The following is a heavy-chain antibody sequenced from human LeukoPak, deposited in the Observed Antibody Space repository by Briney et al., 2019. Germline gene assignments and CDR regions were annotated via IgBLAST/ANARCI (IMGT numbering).Heavy chain of an antibody. D-gene: IGHD3-10*01. CDR1: GVSISSYD. CDR3: ARGRMFRGGGSDFPFNWFDP. V-gene: IGHV4-4*07. J-gene: IGHJ5*02. CDR2: IYTSGSA. Sequence: PSETLSLTCTVSGVSISSYDWGWIRQPAGKGLEWIGRIYTSGSANYNPSLTSRLTMSVDTSKNQFSLKLNSVTAADTAVYYCARGRMFRGGGSDFPFNWFDPWGQGTLVTVSS.